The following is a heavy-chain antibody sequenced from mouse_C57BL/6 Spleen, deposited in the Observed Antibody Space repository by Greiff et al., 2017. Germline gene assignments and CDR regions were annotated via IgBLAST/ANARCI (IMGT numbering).Heavy chain of an antibody. CDR3: ARRVSYYIAYYNAMDY. V-gene: IGHV3-6*01. D-gene: IGHD2-12*01. J-gene: IGHJ4*01. Sequence: EVKLQVSGPGLVKPSQSLSLTCSVTGYSITSGYYWNWIRQFPGNKLEWMGYISYDGSNNSNPSLKNRFSITRDTSKNQFFLKLNSVITEDTATYDCARRVSYYIAYYNAMDYWGQRTSDTVSS. CDR2: ISYDGSN. CDR1: GYSITSGYY.